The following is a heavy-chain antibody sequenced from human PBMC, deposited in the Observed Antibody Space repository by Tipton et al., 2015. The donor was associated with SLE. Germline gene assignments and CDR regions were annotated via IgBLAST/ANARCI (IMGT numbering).Heavy chain of an antibody. CDR1: EFSFSSYC. D-gene: IGHD1-26*01. J-gene: IGHJ3*02. V-gene: IGHV3-74*01. Sequence: GSLRPSCAASEFSFSSYCMHWVRQTPGKGLVWVSRVYTDGVTPDYADSVRCRFTISRDNAKNTVYLQMNSLTVEDTALYYCARGILGDPVAFDMWGQGTMAIVSS. CDR3: ARGILGDPVAFDM. CDR2: VYTDGVTP.